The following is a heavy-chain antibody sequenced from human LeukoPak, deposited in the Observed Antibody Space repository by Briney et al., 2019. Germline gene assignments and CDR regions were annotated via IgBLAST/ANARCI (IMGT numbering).Heavy chain of an antibody. J-gene: IGHJ3*02. Sequence: ASVKVSCKASGYTFTSYDINWVRQATGQGLEWMGWMNPNSGNTGYAQKFQGRVTMTRNTSISTAYMELSSLRSEDTAVYYCARGVPHSGSYEAAFDIWGQGTMVTVSS. CDR3: ARGVPHSGSYEAAFDI. CDR2: MNPNSGNT. CDR1: GYTFTSYD. V-gene: IGHV1-8*01. D-gene: IGHD1-26*01.